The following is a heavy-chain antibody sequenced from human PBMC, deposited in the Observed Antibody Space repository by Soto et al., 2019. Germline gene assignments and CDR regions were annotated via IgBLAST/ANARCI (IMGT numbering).Heavy chain of an antibody. CDR1: GYTFTNHG. J-gene: IGHJ6*03. Sequence: QVQLVQSGAEVKKPGASVQVSCKASGYTFTNHGISWVRQAPGQGLEWLGWISANNGDTNYAQKFQGRVTVTTDTSTSTGYMELRSLRSEATAVYYCARMVRGSNIDYYHHMDVWGKGTTVTVSS. D-gene: IGHD3-10*01. V-gene: IGHV1-18*01. CDR2: ISANNGDT. CDR3: ARMVRGSNIDYYHHMDV.